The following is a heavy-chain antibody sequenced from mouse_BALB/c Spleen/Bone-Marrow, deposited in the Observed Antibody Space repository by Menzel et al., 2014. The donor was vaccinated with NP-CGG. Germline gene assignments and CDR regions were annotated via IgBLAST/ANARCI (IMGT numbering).Heavy chain of an antibody. CDR2: IYPYNGGT. Sequence: VQLKESGPELVKPGASVKISCKASGYTFTDYNMHWVKQSHGKSLERIGYIYPYNGGTGYNQKFKSKATLTVDNSSSTAYMELRSLTSEDSAVYYCARSGVPYAMDYWGQGTSVTVSS. J-gene: IGHJ4*01. D-gene: IGHD3-1*01. CDR1: GYTFTDYN. V-gene: IGHV1S29*02. CDR3: ARSGVPYAMDY.